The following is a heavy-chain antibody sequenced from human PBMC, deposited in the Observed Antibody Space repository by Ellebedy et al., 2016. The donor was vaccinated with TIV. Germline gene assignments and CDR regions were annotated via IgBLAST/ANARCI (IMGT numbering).Heavy chain of an antibody. CDR1: GYSFTSYW. V-gene: IGHV5-51*01. J-gene: IGHJ4*02. CDR3: ARLSGYCSTTSCPSEFDY. CDR2: IYRGDSDI. D-gene: IGHD2-2*01. Sequence: KVSCKGSGYSFTSYWIGWVRQMPGKGLEWMGIIYRGDSDIRYNPSFQGQVTISADKSTTTAYLQWSSLKASDTAMYYCARLSGYCSTTSCPSEFDYWGQGTLVTVSS.